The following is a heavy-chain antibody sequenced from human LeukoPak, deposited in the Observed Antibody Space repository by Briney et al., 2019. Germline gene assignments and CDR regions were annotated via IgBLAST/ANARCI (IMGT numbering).Heavy chain of an antibody. CDR2: MKYDGSEK. J-gene: IGHJ4*02. Sequence: PGGSLRLXCAASGFTVSSNYMSWVRQAPGKGLEWVANMKYDGSEKYYVDSVKGRFTISRDNAKNSLYLQMNSLRAEDTAVYYCARDIEAAGLFLDYWGQGTLVTVSS. D-gene: IGHD6-13*01. V-gene: IGHV3-7*01. CDR1: GFTVSSNY. CDR3: ARDIEAAGLFLDY.